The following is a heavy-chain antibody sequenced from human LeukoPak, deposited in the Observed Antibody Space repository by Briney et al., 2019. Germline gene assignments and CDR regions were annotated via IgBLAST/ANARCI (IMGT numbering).Heavy chain of an antibody. Sequence: GGSLRLSCATSGLAFSNYAMTWVRQAPGKGLEWVSGITGSGENTYYADSVKGRFTISRDNSKNTLYLQMNSLRAEDTAVYYCAKATSYGSGSYQVDYWGQGTLVTVSS. CDR1: GLAFSNYA. CDR2: ITGSGENT. CDR3: AKATSYGSGSYQVDY. J-gene: IGHJ4*02. V-gene: IGHV3-23*01. D-gene: IGHD3-10*01.